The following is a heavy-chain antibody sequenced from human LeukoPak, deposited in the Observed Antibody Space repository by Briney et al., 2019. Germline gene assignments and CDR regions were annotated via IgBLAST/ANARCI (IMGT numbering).Heavy chain of an antibody. V-gene: IGHV1-18*01. CDR2: ISAYNGNT. J-gene: IGHJ4*02. CDR3: ARDFNRLLWFGEFYSGIDY. D-gene: IGHD3-10*01. CDR1: GYTFTSYG. Sequence: ASVKVSCKASGYTFTSYGISWVRQAPGQGLEWMGWISAYNGNTNYAQKLQGRVTMTTDASTSTAYMELRSLRSDDTAVYYCARDFNRLLWFGEFYSGIDYWGQGTLVTVSS.